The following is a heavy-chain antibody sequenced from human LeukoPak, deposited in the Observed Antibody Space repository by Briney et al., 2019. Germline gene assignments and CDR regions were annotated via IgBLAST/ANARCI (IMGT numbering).Heavy chain of an antibody. CDR2: ISAYNGNT. D-gene: IGHD3-10*01. CDR3: ARVAKERFGVFSSGG. V-gene: IGHV1-18*04. CDR1: GYTFTGYY. Sequence: ASVKVSCKASGYTFTGYYMHWVRQAPGQGLEWMGWISAYNGNTNYAQKLQGRVTMTTDTSTSTAYMELRSLRSDDTAVYYCARVAKERFGVFSSGGWGQGTLVTVSS. J-gene: IGHJ4*02.